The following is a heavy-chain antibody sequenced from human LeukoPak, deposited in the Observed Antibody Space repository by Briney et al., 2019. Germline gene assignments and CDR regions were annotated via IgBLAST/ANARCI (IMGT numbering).Heavy chain of an antibody. CDR3: ARDVLVTSSPDAFDI. Sequence: PSQTLSLTCTVSGDSISSAGYSCTWIRQPPGKGLQWIGYISYSGNTYYSPSLKSRVSISLDASKNQFSLKLTSVTAADTATYFCARDVLVTSSPDAFDIWGQGTMVTVSS. CDR2: ISYSGNT. V-gene: IGHV4-31*03. J-gene: IGHJ3*02. CDR1: GDSISSAGYS. D-gene: IGHD2-21*02.